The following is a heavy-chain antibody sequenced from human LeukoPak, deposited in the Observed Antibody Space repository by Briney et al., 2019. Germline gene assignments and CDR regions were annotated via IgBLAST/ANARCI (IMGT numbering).Heavy chain of an antibody. CDR3: ARLDDNSGYFH. V-gene: IGHV4-39*01. J-gene: IGHJ4*02. D-gene: IGHD3-22*01. Sequence: PSETLSLTCTVSGGSISSSSYYWGWLRQPPGRGVGWIGSIYYSGSTYNNPSLTSRVTISVDTSKIQFSLNLSSVTAADTAVYYCARLDDNSGYFHWGQGTLVTVSS. CDR2: IYYSGST. CDR1: GGSISSSSYY.